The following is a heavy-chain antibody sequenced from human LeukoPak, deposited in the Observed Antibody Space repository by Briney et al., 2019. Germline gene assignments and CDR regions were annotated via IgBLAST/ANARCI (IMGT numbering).Heavy chain of an antibody. J-gene: IGHJ4*02. CDR3: ARDGGSYGYYFDY. V-gene: IGHV3-21*01. CDR2: ISSSSSYI. Sequence: GGSLRLSCAASGFTFSSYSMNWVRQAPGKGLEWVSSISSSSSYIYYADSVKGRFAISRDNAKNSLYLQMNSLRAEDTAAYYCARDGGSYGYYFDYWGQGPRSPSPQ. CDR1: GFTFSSYS. D-gene: IGHD1-26*01.